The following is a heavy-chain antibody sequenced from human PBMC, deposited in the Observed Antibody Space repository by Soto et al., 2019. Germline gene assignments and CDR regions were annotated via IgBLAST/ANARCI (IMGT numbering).Heavy chain of an antibody. Sequence: PSETLSLTCTVSAGSISNSSVYWGWIRQPPGKGLEWIGNIYYSGITYYNPSLKSRVTLSVDTSKNQFSLNLNSVTAADTAVYYCATVNCNFDTWGRHNLVTISS. D-gene: IGHD4-4*01. J-gene: IGHJ2*01. CDR2: IYYSGIT. CDR1: AGSISNSSVY. CDR3: ATVNCNFDT. V-gene: IGHV4-39*01.